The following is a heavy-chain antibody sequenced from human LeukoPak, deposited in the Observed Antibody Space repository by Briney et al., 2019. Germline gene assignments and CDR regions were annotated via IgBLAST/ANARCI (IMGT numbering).Heavy chain of an antibody. CDR2: ISGSGSST. V-gene: IGHV3-23*01. CDR3: AKSFGPVIAAAGTGAD. D-gene: IGHD6-13*01. J-gene: IGHJ4*02. Sequence: GGSLRLSCTVSGFTVSSNSMSWVRQAPGKGLEWVSVISGSGSSTDYADSVKGRFTISRDNSKNTLYLQMNSLRAEDTAVYYCAKSFGPVIAAAGTGADWGQGTLVTVSS. CDR1: GFTVSSNS.